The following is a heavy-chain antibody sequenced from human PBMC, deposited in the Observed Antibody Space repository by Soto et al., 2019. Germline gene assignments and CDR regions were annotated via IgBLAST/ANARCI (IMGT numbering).Heavy chain of an antibody. V-gene: IGHV4-30-4*08. CDR1: GGSVSTADCN. CDR3: TRGPSGDKVDF. D-gene: IGHD7-27*01. J-gene: IGHJ4*02. Sequence: SETLSLTWTVSGGSVSTADCNWSWIRQTPGKGLEWIGHIYEGGRTYSNPSLMSRAAISLDTSKNLFSLNLKSVTAADTAVYYCTRGPSGDKVDFWGQGLLVTV. CDR2: IYEGGRT.